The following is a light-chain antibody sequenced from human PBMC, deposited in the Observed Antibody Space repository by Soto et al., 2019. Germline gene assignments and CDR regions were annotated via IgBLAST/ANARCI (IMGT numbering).Light chain of an antibody. CDR3: WADQGSGGNFVVV. V-gene: IGLV9-49*01. CDR1: SSYSNYK. CDR2: VGAGGIVG. J-gene: IGLJ2*01. Sequence: QPVLTQPPSASASLGASVTLTCTLSSSYSNYKEDWSQQRPGKGPRLVMSVGAGGIVGSKGDGLPDRFAVLGSGLNRYLTIKNFQEEDDRDYHYWADQGSGGNFVVVFGGGTQLTVL.